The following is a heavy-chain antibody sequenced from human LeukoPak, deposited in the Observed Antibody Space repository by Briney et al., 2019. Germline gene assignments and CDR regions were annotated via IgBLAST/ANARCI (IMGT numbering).Heavy chain of an antibody. Sequence: GASVKVSCKASGYTFTGYYMHWVRQAPGQGLEWMGRINPNSGGTNYAQKFQGRVTMTRDTSISTAYMELTRLRSDDTAVYYCARAGGYSGYDPLEYYFDYWGQGTLVTVSS. CDR2: INPNSGGT. CDR1: GYTFTGYY. D-gene: IGHD5-12*01. CDR3: ARAGGYSGYDPLEYYFDY. V-gene: IGHV1-2*06. J-gene: IGHJ4*02.